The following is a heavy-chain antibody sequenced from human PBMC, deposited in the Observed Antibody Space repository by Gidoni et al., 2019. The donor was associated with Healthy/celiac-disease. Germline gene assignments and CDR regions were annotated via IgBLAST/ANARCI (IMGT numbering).Heavy chain of an antibody. Sequence: EVQLVESGGGLVKPGGSLRLSCAASGFTFSSYSMNWVRQAPGKGLEWVSSISSSSSYIYYADSVKGRFTISRDNAKNSLYLQMNSLRAEDTAVYYCANSGFGELIDYWGQGTLVTVSS. V-gene: IGHV3-21*01. CDR2: ISSSSSYI. D-gene: IGHD3-10*01. J-gene: IGHJ4*02. CDR3: ANSGFGELIDY. CDR1: GFTFSSYS.